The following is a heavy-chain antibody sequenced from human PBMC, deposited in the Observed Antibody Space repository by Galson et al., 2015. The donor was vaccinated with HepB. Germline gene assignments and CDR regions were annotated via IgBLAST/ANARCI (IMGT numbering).Heavy chain of an antibody. Sequence: SLRLSCAASGFTFSDYGMHWVRQAPGKGLEWVAVISYDGNYKFHADSVKGRFTISRDNSKNTLYLQMNSLRVEDTGVFYCAGEKDYDMSWGTFDVWGQGTMVTVSS. D-gene: IGHD3-22*01. V-gene: IGHV3-30*03. CDR1: GFTFSDYG. CDR2: ISYDGNYK. J-gene: IGHJ3*01. CDR3: AGEKDYDMSWGTFDV.